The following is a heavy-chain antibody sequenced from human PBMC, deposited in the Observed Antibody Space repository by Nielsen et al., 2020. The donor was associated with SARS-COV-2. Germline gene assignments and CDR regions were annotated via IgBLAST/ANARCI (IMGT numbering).Heavy chain of an antibody. CDR2: INHSGSA. CDR3: ARPYCGGDCYWNWFDP. V-gene: IGHV4-34*01. Sequence: SETLSLTCAVSGGSFTDSYWTWIRQPPGKGLEWIGDINHSGSANYNPSLKSRLTISVDTSKNQFSLKLSSVTAADTAVYYCARPYCGGDCYWNWFDPWGQGTLVTVSS. CDR1: GGSFTDSY. J-gene: IGHJ5*02. D-gene: IGHD2-21*02.